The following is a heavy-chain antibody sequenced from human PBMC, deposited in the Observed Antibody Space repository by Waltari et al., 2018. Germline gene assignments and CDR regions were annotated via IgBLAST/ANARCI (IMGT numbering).Heavy chain of an antibody. V-gene: IGHV4-34*01. CDR3: ARWGRAVDY. Sequence: QVQLQQWGAGLLKPSETLSLTCAVYGGSCSGYYWSWIRQPPGKGLEWIGEINHSGSTNYNPSLKSRVTISVDTSKNQFSLKLSSVTAADTAVYYCARWGRAVDYWGQGTLVTVSS. D-gene: IGHD3-16*01. CDR1: GGSCSGYY. J-gene: IGHJ4*02. CDR2: INHSGST.